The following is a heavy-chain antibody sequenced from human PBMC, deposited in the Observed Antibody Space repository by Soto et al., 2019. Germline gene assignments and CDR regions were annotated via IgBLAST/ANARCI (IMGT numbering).Heavy chain of an antibody. CDR1: GFTFSDQY. CDR3: TRGYSGVSIYAFDV. CDR2: SANKANSYTT. V-gene: IGHV3-72*01. J-gene: IGHJ3*01. D-gene: IGHD6-19*01. Sequence: EVQLVESGGGLVQPGGSLRLSCVASGFTFSDQYIDWVRQAPGKGLEWVGRSANKANSYTTEYAASVQGRFTISRDDSKNSLYLQMNSLKTGDTAVYSCTRGYSGVSIYAFDVWGQGTMVTVSS.